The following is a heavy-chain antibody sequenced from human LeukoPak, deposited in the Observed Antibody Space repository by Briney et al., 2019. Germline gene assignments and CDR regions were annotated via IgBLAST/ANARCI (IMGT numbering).Heavy chain of an antibody. CDR1: GYTFTSYG. V-gene: IGHV1-18*01. Sequence: ASVKVSCKASGYTFTSYGISWVRQAPGQGLEWKGWISAYSGNTNYAQKLQGRVTMTTDTSTSTAYMELRSLRSDDTAVYYCARDIPRRLWFGELDNDAFDIWGQGTMVTVSS. D-gene: IGHD3-10*01. CDR2: ISAYSGNT. CDR3: ARDIPRRLWFGELDNDAFDI. J-gene: IGHJ3*02.